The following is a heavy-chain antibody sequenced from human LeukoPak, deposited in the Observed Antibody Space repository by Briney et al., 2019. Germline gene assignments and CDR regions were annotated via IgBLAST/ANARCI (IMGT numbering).Heavy chain of an antibody. CDR2: IWYDGSNK. CDR1: GFTFSSYG. J-gene: IGHJ5*02. D-gene: IGHD2-2*01. CDR3: ARGQYQLLYSWFDP. Sequence: GRSLRLSCAASGFTFSSYGMHWVRQAPGKGLEWVAVIWYDGSNKYYADSVKGRFTISRDNSKDTLYLQMNSLRAEDTAVYYCARGQYQLLYSWFDPWGQGTLVTVSS. V-gene: IGHV3-33*01.